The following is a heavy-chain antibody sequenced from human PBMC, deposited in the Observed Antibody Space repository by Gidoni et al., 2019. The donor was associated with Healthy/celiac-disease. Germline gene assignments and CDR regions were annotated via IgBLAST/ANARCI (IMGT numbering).Heavy chain of an antibody. CDR2: SSGSGGST. J-gene: IGHJ4*02. CDR1: GFTFSSYA. CDR3: AKSVVGAAD. Sequence: EVQLLESEGGLVQPGGSLRLSLAASGFTFSSYAMSWVLQAAGKGLEWVSASSGSGGSTYYADSVKGRCTISRDNSKNTLYLQMNSLRDEDTAVYYCAKSVVGAADWGQGTLVTVSS. D-gene: IGHD1-26*01. V-gene: IGHV3-23*01.